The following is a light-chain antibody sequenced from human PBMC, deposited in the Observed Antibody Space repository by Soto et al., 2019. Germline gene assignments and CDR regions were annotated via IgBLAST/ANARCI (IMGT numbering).Light chain of an antibody. CDR1: QSVLYSSNNKNY. CDR3: QQYYSTPPVT. Sequence: DIVMTQSPDSLAVSLGERATINCKSSQSVLYSSNNKNYLAWYQQKPGQPPKLLIYWASTRESGVPDRFSGSGSGTDFTLTLSSLQAGDVAVYYCQQYYSTPPVTFGPGTKVDIK. J-gene: IGKJ3*01. CDR2: WAS. V-gene: IGKV4-1*01.